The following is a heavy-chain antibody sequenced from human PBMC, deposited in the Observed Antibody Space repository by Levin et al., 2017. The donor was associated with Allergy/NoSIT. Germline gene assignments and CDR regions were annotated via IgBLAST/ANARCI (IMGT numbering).Heavy chain of an antibody. CDR1: GFTFDDYT. J-gene: IGHJ6*02. CDR3: AKDIGPAAGTPHRLLHYYGMDV. V-gene: IGHV3-43*01. CDR2: ISWDGGST. Sequence: GESLKISCAASGFTFDDYTMHWVRQAPGKGLEWVSLISWDGGSTYYADSVKGRFTISRDNSKNSLYLQMNSLRTEDTALYYCAKDIGPAAGTPHRLLHYYGMDVWGQGTTVAVS. D-gene: IGHD6-13*01.